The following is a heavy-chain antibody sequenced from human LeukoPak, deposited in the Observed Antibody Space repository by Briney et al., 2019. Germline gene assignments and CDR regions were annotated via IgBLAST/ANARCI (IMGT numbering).Heavy chain of an antibody. CDR1: GGSISSYY. V-gene: IGHV4-59*01. J-gene: IGHJ4*02. CDR3: ASRASSYGPFDY. Sequence: SETLSLTCTVSGGSISSYYWSWIRQPPGKGLEWIGYIYYSGSTNYNPSLKSRVTISVDTSRNQFSLKLSSVTAADTAVYYCASRASSYGPFDYWGQGTLVTVSS. CDR2: IYYSGST. D-gene: IGHD3-10*01.